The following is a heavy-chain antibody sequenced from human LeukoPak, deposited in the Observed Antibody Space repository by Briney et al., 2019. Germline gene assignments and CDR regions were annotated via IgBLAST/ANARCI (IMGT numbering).Heavy chain of an antibody. CDR2: ISYDGSNK. J-gene: IGHJ4*02. D-gene: IGHD6-13*01. CDR3: AKDVLIAAAGTFGFDY. CDR1: GFTFSSYG. Sequence: SGRSLRPSCAASGFTFSSYGMHWVRQAPGKGLEWVAVISYDGSNKYYADSVKGRFTISRDNSKNTLYLQMNSLRAEDTAVYYCAKDVLIAAAGTFGFDYWGQGTLVTVSS. V-gene: IGHV3-30*18.